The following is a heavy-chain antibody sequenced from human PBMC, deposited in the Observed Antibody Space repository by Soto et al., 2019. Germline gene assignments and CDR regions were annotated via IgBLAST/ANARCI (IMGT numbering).Heavy chain of an antibody. Sequence: EVQLVESGGGLVKPGGSLRLSCAASGFTFSSYSMNWVRQAPGKGLEWVSSISSSSSYIYYADSVKGRFTISRDNAKNSLYLQMNSLRAEDTAVYYCARDRGYDFWSGWGPNYGMDVWGQGTTVTVSS. CDR2: ISSSSSYI. V-gene: IGHV3-21*01. CDR1: GFTFSSYS. CDR3: ARDRGYDFWSGWGPNYGMDV. J-gene: IGHJ6*02. D-gene: IGHD3-3*01.